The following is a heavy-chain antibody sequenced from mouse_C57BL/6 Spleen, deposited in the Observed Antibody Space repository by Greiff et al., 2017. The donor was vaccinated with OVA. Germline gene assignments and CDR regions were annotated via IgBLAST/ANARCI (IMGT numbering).Heavy chain of an antibody. CDR3: ARNRFTNDYFWYFDV. CDR2: ISYDGSN. CDR1: GYSITSGYY. Sequence: EVQLQQSGPGLVKPSQSLSLTCSVTGYSITSGYYWNWIRQFPGNKLEWKGYISYDGSNNYNPSLKNRISITRDTSKNQFFLKLNSVTTEDTATYYCARNRFTNDYFWYFDVWGTGTTVTVSS. V-gene: IGHV3-6*01. D-gene: IGHD2-4*01. J-gene: IGHJ1*03.